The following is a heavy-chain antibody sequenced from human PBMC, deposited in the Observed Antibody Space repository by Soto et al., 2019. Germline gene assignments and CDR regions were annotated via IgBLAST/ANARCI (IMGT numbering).Heavy chain of an antibody. Sequence: QVQLVESGGGVVQPGRSLRLSCAASGFTFSSYGMHWVRQAPGKGLEWVAVIWYDGSNKYCADSVKGRFTISRDNSKNTLYLQMNSLRAEDTAVYYCARDTLASTDGVGDYWGQGTLVTVSS. D-gene: IGHD2-2*01. V-gene: IGHV3-33*01. CDR1: GFTFSSYG. J-gene: IGHJ4*02. CDR3: ARDTLASTDGVGDY. CDR2: IWYDGSNK.